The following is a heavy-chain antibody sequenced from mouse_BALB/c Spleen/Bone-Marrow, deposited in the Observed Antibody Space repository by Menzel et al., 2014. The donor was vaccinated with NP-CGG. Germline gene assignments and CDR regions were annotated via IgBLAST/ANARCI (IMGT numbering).Heavy chain of an antibody. CDR1: GFNIKDTY. D-gene: IGHD1-1*01. CDR3: SSEYYIVSTFAY. Sequence: DVKLVESGTELVKPGASVKLSCTASGFNIKDTYMHWVKQRPEQGLEWIGRIDPANGNTNYDPKFQGKATITADTSSNTAYLQFRSLTSEDTAVDYCSSEYYIVSTFAYWGQGTLLTVSA. V-gene: IGHV14-3*02. J-gene: IGHJ3*01. CDR2: IDPANGNT.